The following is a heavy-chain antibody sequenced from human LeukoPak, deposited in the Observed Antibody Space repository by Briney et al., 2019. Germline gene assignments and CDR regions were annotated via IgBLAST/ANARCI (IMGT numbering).Heavy chain of an antibody. V-gene: IGHV3-48*03. CDR2: ISGSGTII. CDR3: ARVCSRLWLGEYIGPGFAY. J-gene: IGHJ4*02. D-gene: IGHD3-10*01. Sequence: GGSLRLSCAASGFTFSTYEMNWVRQAPGKGLEWVSHISGSGTIIYYADSVKGRFTISRDNAKNSQYLQMNSLRAEDTADYYSARVCSRLWLGEYIGPGFAYWGQATLVSLSS. CDR1: GFTFSTYE.